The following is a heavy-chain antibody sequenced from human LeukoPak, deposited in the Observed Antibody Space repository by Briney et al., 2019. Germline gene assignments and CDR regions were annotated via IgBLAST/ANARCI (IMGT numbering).Heavy chain of an antibody. Sequence: SETLSLTCTVSGYSISTGHYWGWIRQPPGQGLEWIASIFLGETTYYKPSLKSRLSISVDTSKNQLSLKLSSVTAADTAVYYCARDELVVPAARPGWFDPWGQGTLVTVSS. D-gene: IGHD2-2*01. CDR3: ARDELVVPAARPGWFDP. CDR2: IFLGETT. CDR1: GYSISTGHY. V-gene: IGHV4-38-2*02. J-gene: IGHJ5*02.